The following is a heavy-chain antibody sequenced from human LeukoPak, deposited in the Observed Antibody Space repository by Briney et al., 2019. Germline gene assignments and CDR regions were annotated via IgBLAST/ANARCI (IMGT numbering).Heavy chain of an antibody. D-gene: IGHD6-13*01. Sequence: PGRSLRLSCTASGFKFDNYAMHWVRQAPGKGLEWVASVNGNGGSRLHADSVKGRFTISRDNAKNSLYQQMNSLRAEDTAVYYCARDKTTIAIRSGLHAFDIWGQGTMVTVSS. V-gene: IGHV3-9*01. CDR3: ARDKTTIAIRSGLHAFDI. CDR1: GFKFDNYA. CDR2: VNGNGGSR. J-gene: IGHJ3*02.